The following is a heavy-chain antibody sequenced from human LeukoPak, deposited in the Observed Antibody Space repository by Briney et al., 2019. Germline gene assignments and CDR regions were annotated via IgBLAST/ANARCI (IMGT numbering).Heavy chain of an antibody. CDR1: GGSISSSNW. Sequence: KPSETLSLTCAVSGGSISSSNWWSWVRQPPGKGLEWIGEIYHSGSTNYNPSLKSRVTISVDKSKNQFSLKLSSVTAADTAVYYCASDLGYCSGGSCYSRGFYYYYYMDVWGKGTTVTVS. D-gene: IGHD2-15*01. V-gene: IGHV4-4*02. J-gene: IGHJ6*03. CDR3: ASDLGYCSGGSCYSRGFYYYYYMDV. CDR2: IYHSGST.